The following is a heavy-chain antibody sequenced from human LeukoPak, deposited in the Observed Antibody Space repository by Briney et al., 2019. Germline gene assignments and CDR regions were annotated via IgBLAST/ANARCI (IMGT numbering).Heavy chain of an antibody. Sequence: GGSLRLSCAASGFTVSDNYMSWVRQAPGKGLEWVANIKQDGSEKYYVDSVKGRFTISRDNAKNSLYLQMNSLRAEDTAVYYCARGQLFNWGQGTLVTVSS. V-gene: IGHV3-7*03. J-gene: IGHJ4*02. D-gene: IGHD5-18*01. CDR2: IKQDGSEK. CDR1: GFTVSDNY. CDR3: ARGQLFN.